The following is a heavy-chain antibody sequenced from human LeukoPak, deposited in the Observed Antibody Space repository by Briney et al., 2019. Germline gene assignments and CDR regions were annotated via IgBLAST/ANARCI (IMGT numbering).Heavy chain of an antibody. CDR1: GFTFSSYS. CDR2: ISNSSSTI. J-gene: IGHJ3*02. D-gene: IGHD5-24*01. Sequence: PGGSLRLSCAASGFTFSSYSMNWVRQAPGKRLEWVSYISNSSSTIYYADSVKGRFTISRDNAKNSLYLQMNSLRAEDTAVYYCARGDEIKHAFDIWGQGTMVTVSS. CDR3: ARGDEIKHAFDI. V-gene: IGHV3-48*01.